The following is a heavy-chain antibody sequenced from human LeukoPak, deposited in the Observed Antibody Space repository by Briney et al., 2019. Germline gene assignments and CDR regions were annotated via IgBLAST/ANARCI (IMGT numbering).Heavy chain of an antibody. D-gene: IGHD3-22*01. CDR3: ARLTDYYDSTLLDY. Sequence: PGGSLRLSCAASGFTFSSYSMNWVRQAPGKGPEWVSSISSSSSYIYYADSVKGRFTISRDNAKNSLYLQMNSLRAEDTAVYYCARLTDYYDSTLLDYWGQRTLVTVSS. V-gene: IGHV3-21*01. J-gene: IGHJ4*02. CDR2: ISSSSSYI. CDR1: GFTFSSYS.